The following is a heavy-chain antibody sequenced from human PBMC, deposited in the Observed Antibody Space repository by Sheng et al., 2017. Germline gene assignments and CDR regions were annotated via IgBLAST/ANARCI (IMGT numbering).Heavy chain of an antibody. D-gene: IGHD2-8*01. CDR3: ARTPVCPRVDLYN. V-gene: IGHV3-74*01. CDR2: ISTDGSRT. Sequence: EVQLVESGGRLSSAGGSVRLSCAASGFTFSNYWMHWVRQAPGKGLVWVSRISTDGSRTTYADSVKGRFTISRDNAKNTLYLQMNSLRVEDTAVYYCARTPVCPRVDLYNWGHGNPRSPSP. CDR1: GFTFSNYW. J-gene: IGHJ4*02.